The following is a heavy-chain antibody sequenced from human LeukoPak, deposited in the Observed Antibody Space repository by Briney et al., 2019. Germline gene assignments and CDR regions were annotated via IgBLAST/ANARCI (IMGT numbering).Heavy chain of an antibody. CDR2: IRSKAYGGTT. J-gene: IGHJ4*02. Sequence: GGSLRLSCTASGFTFGDYAMSWVRQAPGKGLEWVGFIRSKAYGGTTEYAASVKGRFTISRDDSKSIAYLQMNSLKTEDTAVYYCTRPTIAAAGTVRYWGQGILVTVSS. D-gene: IGHD6-13*01. CDR3: TRPTIAAAGTVRY. V-gene: IGHV3-49*04. CDR1: GFTFGDYA.